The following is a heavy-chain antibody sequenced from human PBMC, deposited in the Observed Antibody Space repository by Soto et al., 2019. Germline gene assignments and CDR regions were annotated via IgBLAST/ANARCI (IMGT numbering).Heavy chain of an antibody. J-gene: IGHJ4*02. CDR2: IYYSGST. V-gene: IGHV4-39*01. D-gene: IGHD3-9*01. CDR1: GGSMRSSTDY. CDR3: ARRRYDMLTGYFHAPFDY. Sequence: PSETLSLTCAVSGGSMRSSTDYWGWIRQPPGKGLEWIGNIYYSGSTYYNPSLMSRVTVSVDTSKNQLSLKLSSVTAADTAVYYCARRRYDMLTGYFHAPFDYWGQGARVTVSS.